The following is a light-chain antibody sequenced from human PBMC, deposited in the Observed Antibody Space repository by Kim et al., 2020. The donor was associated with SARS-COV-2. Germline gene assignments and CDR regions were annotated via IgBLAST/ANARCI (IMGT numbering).Light chain of an antibody. V-gene: IGKV1-16*02. CDR3: LQYLSSPYT. CDR1: QDIRNY. Sequence: DIQMTQSPSSLSASVGDRVTITCRASQDIRNYVAWFQQRPGRAPQSLIYAASILQSGVPLKFSGSGSGTAFTLTISSLQPEDFATYYCLQYLSSPYTFGQGTKVDIK. CDR2: AAS. J-gene: IGKJ2*01.